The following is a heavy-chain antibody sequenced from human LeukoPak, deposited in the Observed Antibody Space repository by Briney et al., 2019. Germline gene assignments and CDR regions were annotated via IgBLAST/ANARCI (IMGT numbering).Heavy chain of an antibody. J-gene: IGHJ4*02. D-gene: IGHD3-10*01. V-gene: IGHV3-21*01. CDR3: AKVTYGSGTYGAFDY. CDR1: GFSFSSYS. CDR2: ISDTSTYI. Sequence: PGGSLRLSCAASGFSFSSYSMNWVRQAPGKGLEWASSISDTSTYIYYADSLQGRFTISRDNARNSLYLQMNSLRVEDTAVYYCAKVTYGSGTYGAFDYWGQGTLVTVSS.